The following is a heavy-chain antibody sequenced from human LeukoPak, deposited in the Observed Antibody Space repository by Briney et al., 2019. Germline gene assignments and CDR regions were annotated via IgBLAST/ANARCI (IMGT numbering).Heavy chain of an antibody. J-gene: IGHJ3*02. CDR3: ARLTPLWANAFDI. D-gene: IGHD2-21*01. CDR2: IYYSGST. V-gene: IGHV4-39*01. Sequence: SETLSLTCTVSGGSISSSSYYWGWIRQPPGKGLEWIGSIYYSGSTYYNPSLKSRVTISVDTSKNQFSLKLSSVTAADTSVYYCARLTPLWANAFDIWGQGTMVTFSS. CDR1: GGSISSSSYY.